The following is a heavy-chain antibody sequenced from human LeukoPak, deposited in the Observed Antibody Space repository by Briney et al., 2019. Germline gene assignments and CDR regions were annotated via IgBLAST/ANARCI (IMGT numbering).Heavy chain of an antibody. CDR2: IIPIFGTA. CDR3: AREPWFDP. CDR1: GGTFSSYA. Sequence: VASVKVSCKASGGTFSSYAISWVRQAPGQGLEWMGGIIPIFGTANYAQKFQGRVTITTDESTSTAYMELSSLRSDDTAVYYCAREPWFDPWGQGTLVTVSS. J-gene: IGHJ5*02. V-gene: IGHV1-69*05.